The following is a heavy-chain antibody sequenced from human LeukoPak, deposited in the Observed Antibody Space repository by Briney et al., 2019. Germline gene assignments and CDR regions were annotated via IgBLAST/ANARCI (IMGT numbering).Heavy chain of an antibody. J-gene: IGHJ4*02. CDR2: ISWNSGSI. CDR1: GFTFDDYA. V-gene: IGHV3-9*01. D-gene: IGHD3-16*01. CDR3: VKDLGGVEDY. Sequence: PGGSLRLSCAASGFTFDDYAMHWVRQAPGKGLEWVSGISWNSGSIGYADSVKGRFTISRDNAKNSLYLQMNSLRAEDTALYYCVKDLGGVEDYWGQGALVTVSS.